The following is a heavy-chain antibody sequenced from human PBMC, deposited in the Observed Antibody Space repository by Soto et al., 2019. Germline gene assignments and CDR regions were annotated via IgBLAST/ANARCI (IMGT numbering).Heavy chain of an antibody. D-gene: IGHD3-22*01. CDR3: ARHYYDSSGYGWFDP. J-gene: IGHJ5*02. CDR2: IYYSGST. CDR1: GGSISSYY. Sequence: PSETLSLTCTVSGGSISSYYWSWIRQPPGKGLEWIGYIYYSGSTNYNPSLKSRVTISVDTSKNQFSLKLSSVTAADTAVYYCARHYYDSSGYGWFDPWGQGTLVTVS. V-gene: IGHV4-59*01.